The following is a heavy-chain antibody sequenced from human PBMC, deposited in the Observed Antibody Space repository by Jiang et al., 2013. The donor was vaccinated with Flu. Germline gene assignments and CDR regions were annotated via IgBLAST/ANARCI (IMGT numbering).Heavy chain of an antibody. CDR3: ARGVYGDSSGDAFDI. Sequence: GRSLRLSCAASGFSFSSYLMHWVRQAPGKGLEWVSSISSSSSYIYYADSVKGRFTISRDNAKNSLFLQMNSLRAEDTAVYYCARGVYGDSSGDAFDIWGQGTMVTVSS. J-gene: IGHJ3*02. D-gene: IGHD4-17*01. CDR2: ISSSSSYI. V-gene: IGHV3-21*01. CDR1: GFSFSSYL.